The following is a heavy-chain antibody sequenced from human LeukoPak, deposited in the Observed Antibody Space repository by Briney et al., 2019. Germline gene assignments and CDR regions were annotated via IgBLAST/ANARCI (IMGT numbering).Heavy chain of an antibody. CDR2: VYSGST. D-gene: IGHD5-24*01. CDR1: GDSINGASYY. Sequence: PSETLSLTCTVSGDSINGASYYWAWIRQPPGKGLEWIGTVYSGSTYYNPSLKSRVTISVDTSKKQFSLKLSSVTVADTAVYYCGGHNYYYFDYWGQGTLVTVSS. CDR3: GGHNYYYFDY. J-gene: IGHJ4*02. V-gene: IGHV4-39*01.